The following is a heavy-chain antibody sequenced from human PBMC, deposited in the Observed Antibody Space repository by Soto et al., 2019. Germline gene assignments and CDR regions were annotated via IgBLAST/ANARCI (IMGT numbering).Heavy chain of an antibody. J-gene: IGHJ3*02. CDR3: ARGVQPMIQDYGAFDI. Sequence: PSETLSLTCAVSGGSISSSNFYCGWIRQPPGKGLEWIGSIYYSGSTFYNPSLKSRVTISVDTSKNQFSLKLSSVTAADTAVYYCARGVQPMIQDYGAFDIWGQGTMVTVSS. CDR1: GGSISSSNFY. D-gene: IGHD4-17*01. V-gene: IGHV4-39*07. CDR2: IYYSGST.